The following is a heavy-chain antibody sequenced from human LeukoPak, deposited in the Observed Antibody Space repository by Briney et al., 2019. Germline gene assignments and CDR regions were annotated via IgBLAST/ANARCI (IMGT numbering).Heavy chain of an antibody. J-gene: IGHJ4*02. CDR2: ISSSSSTT. CDR3: AREGAVFDY. D-gene: IGHD1-26*01. V-gene: IGHV3-48*04. Sequence: GGSLRLSCAASGFTFSSYGMTWVRQAPGKGLEWVSYISSSSSTTYYADSVKGRFTISRDNAKNSLYLQMNSLRAEDTAVYYCAREGAVFDYWGQGTLVTVSS. CDR1: GFTFSSYG.